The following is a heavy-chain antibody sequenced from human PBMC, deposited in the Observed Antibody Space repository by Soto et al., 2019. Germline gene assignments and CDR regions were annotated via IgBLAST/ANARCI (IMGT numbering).Heavy chain of an antibody. CDR3: ARDRLGIAVAPDAFDI. V-gene: IGHV1-2*04. D-gene: IGHD6-19*01. Sequence: GASVKVSCKASGYTFTGYYIHWVRQAPGQGLEWMGWINPNSGGTNYAQKFQGWVTMTRDTSISTAYMELSRLRSDDTAVYYCARDRLGIAVAPDAFDIRGQGTMVTVSS. CDR2: INPNSGGT. J-gene: IGHJ3*02. CDR1: GYTFTGYY.